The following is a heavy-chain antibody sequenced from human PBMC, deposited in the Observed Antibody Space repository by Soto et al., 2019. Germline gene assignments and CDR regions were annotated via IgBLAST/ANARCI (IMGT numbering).Heavy chain of an antibody. D-gene: IGHD5-12*01. CDR1: GFTFDDYT. CDR3: AKDASGYDMAFDY. V-gene: IGHV3-43*01. Sequence: GGSLRLSCVASGFTFDDYTMHWVRQAPGKGLEWVSLISSDGTSSYYADSLKGRFTISRDNSKNSLFLQMNNLRTEDTALYYCAKDASGYDMAFDYWGQGALVTVSS. J-gene: IGHJ4*02. CDR2: ISSDGTSS.